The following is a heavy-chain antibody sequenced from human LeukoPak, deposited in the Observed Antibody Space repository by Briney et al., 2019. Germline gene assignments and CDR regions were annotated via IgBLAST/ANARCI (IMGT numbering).Heavy chain of an antibody. CDR2: IIPIFGTA. Sequence: GASVKVSCKASGGTFSSYAISWVRQAPGQGLEWMGGIIPIFGTANYAQKFQGRVTITADESTSTAYMELSSLRSEDTAVYYCARDGVEMATRNYFDYWGQGTLVTVSS. V-gene: IGHV1-69*01. J-gene: IGHJ4*02. D-gene: IGHD5-24*01. CDR3: ARDGVEMATRNYFDY. CDR1: GGTFSSYA.